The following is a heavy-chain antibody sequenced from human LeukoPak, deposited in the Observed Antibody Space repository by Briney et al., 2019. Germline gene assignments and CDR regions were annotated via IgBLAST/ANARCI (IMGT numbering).Heavy chain of an antibody. CDR1: GFTFSSYA. Sequence: PGGSLRLSCAASGFTFSSYAMSWVRKAPGKGLEWVSAISGSGGSTYYADSVKGRFTISRDNSKNTLYLQMNSLRAEDTAVYYCAKHENAAQYGAYYYDSSGYSPFDYWGQGTLVTVSS. V-gene: IGHV3-23*01. CDR2: ISGSGGST. J-gene: IGHJ4*02. CDR3: AKHENAAQYGAYYYDSSGYSPFDY. D-gene: IGHD3-22*01.